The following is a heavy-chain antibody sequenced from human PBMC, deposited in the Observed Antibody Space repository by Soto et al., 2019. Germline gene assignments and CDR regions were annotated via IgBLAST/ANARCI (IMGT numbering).Heavy chain of an antibody. J-gene: IGHJ5*02. CDR2: IYATGTT. D-gene: IGHD1-1*01. CDR1: GASISGFY. CDR3: VRDGTKTLRDWFDP. V-gene: IGHV4-4*07. Sequence: SETLSLTCTVSGASISGFYWSWIRKSAGKGLEWIGRIYATGTTDYNPSLKSRVMMSVDTSKKQFSLKLRSVTAADTAVYYCVRDGTKTLRDWFDPWGQGTSVTVSS.